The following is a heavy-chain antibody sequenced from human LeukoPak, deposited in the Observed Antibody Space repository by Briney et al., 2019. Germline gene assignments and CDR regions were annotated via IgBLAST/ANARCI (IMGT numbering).Heavy chain of an antibody. CDR3: ARGLGYYDSSVGY. V-gene: IGHV4-34*01. Sequence: SETLSLTCAVYGGSFSGYYWTWIRQPPAKGLEWIGEINHSGSTNYNPSLKSRVTISVDTSKNQFSLRLSSVTAADTAVYYCARGLGYYDSSVGYWSQGTLVTVSS. D-gene: IGHD3-22*01. CDR2: INHSGST. J-gene: IGHJ4*02. CDR1: GGSFSGYY.